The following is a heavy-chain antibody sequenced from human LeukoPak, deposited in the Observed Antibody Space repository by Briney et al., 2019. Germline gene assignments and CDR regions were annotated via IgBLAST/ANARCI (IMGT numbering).Heavy chain of an antibody. D-gene: IGHD1-26*01. CDR3: AIDAVGATRWFDP. J-gene: IGHJ5*02. CDR2: ISAYNGNT. Sequence: VASVKVSCKASGYTFTSYGISWVRQAPGQGLEWMGWISAYNGNTNYAQKLQGRVTMTTDTSTSTAYMKLWSLRSDDTAVYYCAIDAVGATRWFDPWGQGTLVTVSS. CDR1: GYTFTSYG. V-gene: IGHV1-18*01.